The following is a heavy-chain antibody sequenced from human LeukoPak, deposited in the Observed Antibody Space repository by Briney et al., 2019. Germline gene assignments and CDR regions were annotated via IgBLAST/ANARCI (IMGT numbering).Heavy chain of an antibody. Sequence: GGSLRLSCAASGFTFSSYGMHWVRQASGKGLEWVAYIQNDGSNEQYADSVKGRFSISRDSSKNILYLQMNSLRAEDTAVYYCAKDRCSNGIGCYYYYMDVWGKGTTVTISS. CDR3: AKDRCSNGIGCYYYYMDV. V-gene: IGHV3-30*02. J-gene: IGHJ6*03. CDR2: IQNDGSNE. D-gene: IGHD2-8*01. CDR1: GFTFSSYG.